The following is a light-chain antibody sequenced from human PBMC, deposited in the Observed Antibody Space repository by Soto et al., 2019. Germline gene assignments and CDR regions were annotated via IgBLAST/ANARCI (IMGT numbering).Light chain of an antibody. Sequence: QSVLTQPASVSGSPGQSITISCTGTSSDVGPYNYVSWYQQHPGKAPQLMIYEVNKRPSGVSNRFSGSKSGNTASLTISGLQAEGKADYYCNSYTSSSTLVFGGGTQLTVL. CDR1: SSDVGPYNY. V-gene: IGLV2-14*01. CDR2: EVN. J-gene: IGLJ3*02. CDR3: NSYTSSSTLV.